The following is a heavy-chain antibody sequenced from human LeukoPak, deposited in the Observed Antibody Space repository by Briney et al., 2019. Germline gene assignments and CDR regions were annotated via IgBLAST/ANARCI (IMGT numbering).Heavy chain of an antibody. CDR2: IYYSGST. J-gene: IGHJ5*02. Sequence: PSQTLSLTCTVSGGSISSGGYYWSWIRQHPGKGLEWIGYIYYSGSTYYNPSLKSRVTISVDKSKNHFALKLNSVTAADTAVYYCARAREELVLSWFDPWGQGTLVTVSS. D-gene: IGHD3-10*01. CDR3: ARAREELVLSWFDP. CDR1: GGSISSGGYY. V-gene: IGHV4-31*03.